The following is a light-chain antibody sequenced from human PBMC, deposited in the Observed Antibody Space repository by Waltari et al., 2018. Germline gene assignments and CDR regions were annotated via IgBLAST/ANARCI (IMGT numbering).Light chain of an antibody. V-gene: IGKV1-17*01. CDR3: VQCDSFPYT. Sequence: DIQMTQSLSSLSASVGDRVTITCRASQDIKNDLGWYKQKPGKAPKRLIYAASSLQSGVPSRFSGSGSRTEFTLTISSLQPEEFASYYCVQCDSFPYTFGQGTKLEI. CDR2: AAS. J-gene: IGKJ2*01. CDR1: QDIKND.